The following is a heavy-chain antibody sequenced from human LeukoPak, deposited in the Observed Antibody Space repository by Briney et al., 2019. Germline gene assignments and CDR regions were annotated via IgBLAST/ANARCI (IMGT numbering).Heavy chain of an antibody. CDR3: ARWNYDAFDI. Sequence: SETLSLTCTVSGGSISSGGYYWSWIRQHPGKGPEWIGYIYYSGSTCYNPSLKSRVTISVDTSKNQFSLKLSSVTAADTAVYYCARWNYDAFDIWGQGTMVTVSS. D-gene: IGHD1-7*01. V-gene: IGHV4-31*03. CDR2: IYYSGST. CDR1: GGSISSGGYY. J-gene: IGHJ3*02.